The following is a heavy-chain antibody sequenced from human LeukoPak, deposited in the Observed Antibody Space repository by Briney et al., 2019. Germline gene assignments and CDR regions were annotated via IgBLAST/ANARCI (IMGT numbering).Heavy chain of an antibody. D-gene: IGHD3-16*01. CDR1: GGSINSHY. CDR2: IHYTGIT. CDR3: ARGAPNYGDLGEGLDY. V-gene: IGHV4-59*08. Sequence: SETLSLTCIVSGGSINSHYWSWIRQPPGKGLEWIGDIHYTGITKYNPSVKSRVTISIDTSKNQFSLELSSVTATDTAVYYCARGAPNYGDLGEGLDYWGQGTLVTVSS. J-gene: IGHJ4*02.